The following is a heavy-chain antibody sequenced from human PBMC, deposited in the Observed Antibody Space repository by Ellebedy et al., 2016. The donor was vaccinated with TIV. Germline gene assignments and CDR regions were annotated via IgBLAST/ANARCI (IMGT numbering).Heavy chain of an antibody. D-gene: IGHD3-16*01. CDR2: IFYSGGA. V-gene: IGHV4-59*08. J-gene: IGHJ5*02. CDR1: GGSISSNY. CDR3: ARRGGDNWFDP. Sequence: MPGGSLRLSCTVSGGSISSNYWSWIRQPPGKGLEWIGFIFYSGGASYNPSLKSRVTITVDTSKNHFSLKLSSVTAADTAVYYCARRGGDNWFDPWGQGTLVTVSS.